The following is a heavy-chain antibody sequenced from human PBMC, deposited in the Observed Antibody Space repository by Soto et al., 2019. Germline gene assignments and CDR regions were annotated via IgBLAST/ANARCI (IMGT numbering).Heavy chain of an antibody. CDR2: IKSKTDGGTT. J-gene: IGHJ6*02. CDR3: TTVDSKPYYYYYYGMDV. D-gene: IGHD4-4*01. CDR1: GFTFSNAW. V-gene: IGHV3-15*01. Sequence: SLRLSCAASGFTFSNAWMSWVRQAPGKGLEWGGRIKSKTDGGTTDYAAPVKGRFTISRDDSKNTLYLQMNSLKTEDTAVYYCTTVDSKPYYYYYYGMDVWGQGTTVTVSS.